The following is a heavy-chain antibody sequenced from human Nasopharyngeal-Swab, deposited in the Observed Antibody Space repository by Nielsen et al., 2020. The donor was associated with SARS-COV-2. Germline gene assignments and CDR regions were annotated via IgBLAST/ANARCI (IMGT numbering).Heavy chain of an antibody. CDR3: SRVPLVGGFSYGYDN. J-gene: IGHJ4*02. Sequence: ASVKVSCKASGYTFSAYYTEWVRQAPGQGLEWMGRINPNSGGTNYAQKFRGRVTKTRDTSLNTAYMELGGLRYDDTAIYFCSRVPLVGGFSYGYDNWGQGTLVTVSS. CDR2: INPNSGGT. V-gene: IGHV1-2*06. D-gene: IGHD5-18*01. CDR1: GYTFSAYY.